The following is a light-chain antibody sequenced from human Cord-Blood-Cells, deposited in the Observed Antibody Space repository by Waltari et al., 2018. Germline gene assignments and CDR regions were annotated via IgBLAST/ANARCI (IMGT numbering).Light chain of an antibody. CDR3: QQYGSSPPLT. CDR2: DAS. V-gene: IGKV3D-20*01. J-gene: IGKJ4*01. CDR1: QRVSSSY. Sequence: DIVLTQSPSTLSLSSGERATLPCGAIQRVSSSYLAWYQQKPGLAPRLLIYDASSRATGIPDRFSGSGSGTDFTLTISRLEPEDFAVYYCQQYGSSPPLTFGGGTKVEIK.